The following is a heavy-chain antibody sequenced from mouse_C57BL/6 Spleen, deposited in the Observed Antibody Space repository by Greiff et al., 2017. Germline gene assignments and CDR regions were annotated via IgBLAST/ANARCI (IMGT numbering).Heavy chain of an antibody. V-gene: IGHV1-62-2*01. CDR1: GYTFTEYT. D-gene: IGHD2-2*01. CDR2: FYPGSGSI. CDR3: ARHEEGYGYDEDWFAY. Sequence: QVQLQQSGAELVKPGASVKLSCKASGYTFTEYTIHWVKQRSGQGLEWIGWFYPGSGSIKYNEKFKDKATLTEDKSSSTVYMELSRLTSEDSAVYFCARHEEGYGYDEDWFAYWGQGTLVTVSA. J-gene: IGHJ3*01.